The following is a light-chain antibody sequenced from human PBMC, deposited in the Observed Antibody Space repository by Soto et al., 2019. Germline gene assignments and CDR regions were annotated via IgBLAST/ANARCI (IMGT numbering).Light chain of an antibody. V-gene: IGKV1-5*03. Sequence: DIQMSQSPSTLPASVGDRATITCRASQSISSWLAWYQQKQGKAPKFLIYKASSLESGVPSRFRGSGPGTEFTLTISRLQPDDFATYYCQQYNSYPVTFGGGTKVDIK. J-gene: IGKJ4*01. CDR1: QSISSW. CDR3: QQYNSYPVT. CDR2: KAS.